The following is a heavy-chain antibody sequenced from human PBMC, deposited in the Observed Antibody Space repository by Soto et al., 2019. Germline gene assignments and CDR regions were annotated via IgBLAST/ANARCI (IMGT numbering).Heavy chain of an antibody. D-gene: IGHD2-2*01. CDR3: GSEVGVVAPAAGLSREDTWFDP. CDR1: GGTFSSYT. V-gene: IGHV1-69*02. CDR2: IIPIRGIA. J-gene: IGHJ5*02. Sequence: QVQLVQSGAEVKKPGSSVKVSCKDSGGTFSSYTIRWVRQAPGQGLEWMGRIIPIRGIANYAQKNQGRVTSTEDKSTSTAYMERSSLRSEEAAVYYCGSEVGVVAPAAGLSREDTWFDPWGQGTLFTVSS.